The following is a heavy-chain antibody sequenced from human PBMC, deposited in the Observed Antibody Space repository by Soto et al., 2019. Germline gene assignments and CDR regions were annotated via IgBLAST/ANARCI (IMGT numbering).Heavy chain of an antibody. CDR1: GFSLSTNGVG. CDR2: VYWDDDK. V-gene: IGHV2-5*02. Sequence: QITLKESGPTLVKPTHTLTLTCTFSGFSLSTNGVGVGWIRQPPGRALEWLALVYWDDDKRYSPSLKTRLTISKAPSKSQVVLKLTNMGPLDTATYYCAHSPPYSSSSPFDSWGQGTLVTVSS. D-gene: IGHD6-6*01. CDR3: AHSPPYSSSSPFDS. J-gene: IGHJ4*02.